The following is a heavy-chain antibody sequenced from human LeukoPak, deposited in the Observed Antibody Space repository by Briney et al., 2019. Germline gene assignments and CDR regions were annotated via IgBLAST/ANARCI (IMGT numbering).Heavy chain of an antibody. V-gene: IGHV4-34*01. CDR1: GGSFSGYY. CDR2: INHSGST. Sequence: KPSETLSLTCAVYGGSFSGYYWSWIRQPPGKGLEWIGEINHSGSTNYNPSLKSRVTISVDTSKNQFSLKLSSVTAADTAVYYCARRTKLYYYDSSGPNDAFDIWGQGTMVTVSS. J-gene: IGHJ3*02. CDR3: ARRTKLYYYDSSGPNDAFDI. D-gene: IGHD3-22*01.